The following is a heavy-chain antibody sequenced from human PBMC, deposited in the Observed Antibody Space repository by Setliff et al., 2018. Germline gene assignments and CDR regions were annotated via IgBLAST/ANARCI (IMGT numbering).Heavy chain of an antibody. CDR1: GGSFSNYY. D-gene: IGHD7-27*01. J-gene: IGHJ5*02. V-gene: IGHV4-34*01. CDR2: INHSGST. Sequence: PSETLSLTCTVYGGSFSNYYWSWIRQPPGKGLEWIGEINHSGSTNYNSSLTSRVTISVDTSKNQFSLKLNSLTAADTAVYYCARVTNWGLDLRFDPWGQGILVTVSS. CDR3: ARVTNWGLDLRFDP.